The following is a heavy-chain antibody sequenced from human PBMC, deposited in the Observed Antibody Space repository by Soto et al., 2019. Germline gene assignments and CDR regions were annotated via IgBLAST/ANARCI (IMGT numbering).Heavy chain of an antibody. J-gene: IGHJ4*02. Sequence: GVLRLSCAASGFKFSNYAMSWVRQAPGKGLEWVSLISATGGGTYYADSVKGRFTISRDNSHNTLYLQVHSLTAEDTAVYYCAKDRRAGGNSAFYFDFWGQGAQVTVS. CDR3: AKDRRAGGNSAFYFDF. CDR2: ISATGGGT. D-gene: IGHD3-16*01. CDR1: GFKFSNYA. V-gene: IGHV3-23*01.